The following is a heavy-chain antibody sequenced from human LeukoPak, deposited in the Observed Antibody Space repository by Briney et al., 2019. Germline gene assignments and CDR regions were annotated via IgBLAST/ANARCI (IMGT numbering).Heavy chain of an antibody. Sequence: GGSLRLSCAASGFTFSSYAMSWVRQAPGKGLEWVSAISGSGGSTYYADSVKGRFTISRDNSKNTLCLQMNSLRAEDTAVYYCAKDNYYYDTFDMWGQGTMVTVSS. CDR2: ISGSGGST. CDR1: GFTFSSYA. D-gene: IGHD3-10*01. V-gene: IGHV3-23*01. J-gene: IGHJ3*02. CDR3: AKDNYYYDTFDM.